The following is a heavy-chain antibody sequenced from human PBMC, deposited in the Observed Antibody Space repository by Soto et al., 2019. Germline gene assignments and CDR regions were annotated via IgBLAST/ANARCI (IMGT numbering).Heavy chain of an antibody. V-gene: IGHV3-64*01. CDR2: ISSNGGST. Sequence: EVQLVESGGGLVQPGGSLRLSCAASGFTFSSYAMHWVRQAPGKGLEYVSTISSNGGSTYYANSVKGRFTISRDNSKNTLYLQKGSLRAEDMAVYYCARGLVRGVFDYWGQGTLVTVSS. J-gene: IGHJ4*02. D-gene: IGHD3-10*01. CDR1: GFTFSSYA. CDR3: ARGLVRGVFDY.